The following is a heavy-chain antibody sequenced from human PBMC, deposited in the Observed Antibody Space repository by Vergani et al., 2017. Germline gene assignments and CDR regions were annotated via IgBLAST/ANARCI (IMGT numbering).Heavy chain of an antibody. V-gene: IGHV1-2*02. Sequence: QVQLMQSGPVMKKPGGSMKVSCQASESTFSDYNIQWVRQAPGQGLQWRGWISPKTGDTDYLQRFQDKVTMTRDASTKTVYLKMTRLTSDDTAIYYCAHSWNFGRRDWFDSWGPGSLVTVSS. J-gene: IGHJ5*01. D-gene: IGHD1-26*01. CDR3: AHSWNFGRRDWFDS. CDR2: ISPKTGDT. CDR1: ESTFSDYN.